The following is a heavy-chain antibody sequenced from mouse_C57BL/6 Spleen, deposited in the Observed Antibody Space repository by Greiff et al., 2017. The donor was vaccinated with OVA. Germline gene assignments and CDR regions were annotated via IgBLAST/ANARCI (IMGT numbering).Heavy chain of an antibody. CDR2: IYPGDGDT. CDR1: GYAFSSYW. CDR3: ARGGLLRGYFDY. Sequence: VKLQQSGAELVKPGASVKISCKASGYAFSSYWMNWVKQRPGKGLEWIGQIYPGDGDTNYNGKFKGKATLTADKSSSTAYMQLSSLTSEDSAVYFCARGGLLRGYFDYWGQGTTLTVSS. D-gene: IGHD1-1*01. J-gene: IGHJ2*01. V-gene: IGHV1-80*01.